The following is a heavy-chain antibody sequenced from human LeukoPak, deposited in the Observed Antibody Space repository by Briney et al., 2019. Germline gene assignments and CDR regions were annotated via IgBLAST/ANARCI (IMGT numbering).Heavy chain of an antibody. Sequence: GGSLRLSCAASGFTFSSYGMHWVRQAPGKGLEWVAFIRYDGSNKYYADSVKGRFTISRDNSKNTLYLQMNSLRAEDTAVYYCAREIAVAAPRLIDYWGQGTLVIVSS. J-gene: IGHJ4*02. D-gene: IGHD6-19*01. CDR3: AREIAVAAPRLIDY. CDR1: GFTFSSYG. V-gene: IGHV3-30*02. CDR2: IRYDGSNK.